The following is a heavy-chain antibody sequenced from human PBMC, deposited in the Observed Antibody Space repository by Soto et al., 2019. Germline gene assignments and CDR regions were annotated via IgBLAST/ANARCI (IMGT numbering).Heavy chain of an antibody. CDR2: ISSSSSYT. J-gene: IGHJ4*02. CDR1: GFTFSDYY. V-gene: IGHV3-11*06. Sequence: QVQLVESGGGLVKPGGSLRLSCAASGFTFSDYYMSWIRQAPGKGLEWVSYISSSSSYTNYADSVKGRFTISRDNAKNSLYLQMNSLRAEDTAVYYSARAYNPGAGDYWGQRTLVTVSS. D-gene: IGHD1-20*01. CDR3: ARAYNPGAGDY.